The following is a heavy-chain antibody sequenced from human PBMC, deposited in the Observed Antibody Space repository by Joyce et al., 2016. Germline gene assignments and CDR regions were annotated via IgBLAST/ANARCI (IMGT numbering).Heavy chain of an antibody. CDR2: ISDNSRFI. V-gene: IGHV3-21*01. D-gene: IGHD6-13*01. CDR3: GRVDPTEQPIDY. CDR1: GFAFSTYT. Sequence: EVQLLESGGGLVKPGGSLRLSCAASGFAFSTYTMSWVGQAPGKGLEWVSSISDNSRFIYYADSLKGRFTISRDNAKNSLYLQMNSLRAEDTAVYYCGRVDPTEQPIDYWGQGTLVTVSS. J-gene: IGHJ4*02.